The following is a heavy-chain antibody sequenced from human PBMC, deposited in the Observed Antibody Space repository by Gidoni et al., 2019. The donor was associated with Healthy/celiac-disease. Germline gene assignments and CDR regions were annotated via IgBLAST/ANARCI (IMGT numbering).Heavy chain of an antibody. CDR3: ARDLQWLVHYYYYMDV. J-gene: IGHJ6*03. CDR2: ISSSSSTI. CDR1: GSPSSSYS. Sequence: EVQLVESGGGLVQPGGSLRLSCAASGSPSSSYSMNLVRQAPGKGLEWVSYISSSSSTIYYADSVKGRFTISRDNAKNSLYLQMNSLRDEDTAVYYCARDLQWLVHYYYYMDVWGKGTTVTVSS. V-gene: IGHV3-48*02. D-gene: IGHD6-19*01.